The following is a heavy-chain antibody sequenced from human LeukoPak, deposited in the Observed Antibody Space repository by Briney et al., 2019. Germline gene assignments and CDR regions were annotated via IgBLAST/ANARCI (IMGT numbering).Heavy chain of an antibody. D-gene: IGHD3-22*01. J-gene: IGHJ4*02. CDR1: GFTFSTYS. CDR3: ARDVTYYYDTSGDN. CDR2: ISSSSSTI. V-gene: IGHV3-48*01. Sequence: GGSLRLSCAASGFTFSTYSMNWVRQAPGKGLEWVSHISSSSSTIYYADSVKGRFIISRDNAKNSLYLQMNSLRVEDTAVYYCARDVTYYYDTSGDNWGQGTLVIVSS.